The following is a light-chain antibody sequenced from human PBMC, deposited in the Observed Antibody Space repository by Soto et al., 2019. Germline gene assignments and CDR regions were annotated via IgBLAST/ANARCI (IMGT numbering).Light chain of an antibody. V-gene: IGKV3-20*01. J-gene: IGKJ1*01. CDR1: QSVSTSY. CDR3: QQYGSSSWT. Sequence: EIVLTQSPGTLSLSPGERATLSCRASQSVSTSYLAWYQQKPGQAPRLLIYGASNRATGIPDRFSGSGSGTDFTLTISRLEPEEFAVYYWQQYGSSSWTFGQGTKVEIK. CDR2: GAS.